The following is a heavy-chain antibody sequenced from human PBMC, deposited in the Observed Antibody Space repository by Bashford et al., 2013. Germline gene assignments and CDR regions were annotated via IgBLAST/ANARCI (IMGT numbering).Heavy chain of an antibody. CDR2: SSLALGQR. CDR3: ATSRIYFYGSGSYAAGYYYGLDV. Sequence: SVKVXCKASGGTFSNYGINWVRQAPGQGLEWLGGSSLALGQRTTHRFTGTESRLPRTKQRTQSSLEVSSLTSEDTAVYFCATSRIYFYGSGSYAAGYYYGLDVWGQGTAVTVSS. J-gene: IGHJ6*02. D-gene: IGHD3-10*01. V-gene: IGHV1-69*13. CDR1: GGTFSNYG.